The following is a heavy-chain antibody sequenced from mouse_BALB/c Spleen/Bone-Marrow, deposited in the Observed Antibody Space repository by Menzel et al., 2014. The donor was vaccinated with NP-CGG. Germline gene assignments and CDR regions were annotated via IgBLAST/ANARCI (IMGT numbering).Heavy chain of an antibody. CDR1: GDSITSGY. J-gene: IGHJ4*01. V-gene: IGHV3-8*02. Sequence: VQLQQSGPSLVKPSQTLSLTCSVTGDSITSGYWNWIRKFPGNKLEYMGYISYSGSTYYNPSLKSRISITRDTSKNXYYLQLNSVTTEDTATYYCARGGGSSYSYAMDYWGQGTSVTVSS. D-gene: IGHD1-1*01. CDR3: ARGGGSSYSYAMDY. CDR2: ISYSGST.